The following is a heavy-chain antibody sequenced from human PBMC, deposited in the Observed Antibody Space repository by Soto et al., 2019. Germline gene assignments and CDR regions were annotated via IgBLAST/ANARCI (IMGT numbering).Heavy chain of an antibody. V-gene: IGHV1-69*02. D-gene: IGHD4-17*01. CDR1: GGTFSSYT. CDR3: ARGTTVTTFGY. Sequence: QVQLVQSGAEVKKPGSSVKVSCKASGGTFSSYTISWVRQAPGQGLEWMGRIIPILGIANYAQKFQGRVTITADKSTSTGYVELSSLRSEDTAVYYCARGTTVTTFGYWGQGALVTVSS. CDR2: IIPILGIA. J-gene: IGHJ4*02.